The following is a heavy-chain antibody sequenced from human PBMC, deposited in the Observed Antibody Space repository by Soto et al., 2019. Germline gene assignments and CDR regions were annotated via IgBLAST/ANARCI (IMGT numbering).Heavy chain of an antibody. CDR2: ISYDGTNK. Sequence: GSLRLSCAASGFTFSSYGMHWVRQAPGKGLEWVALISYDGTNKYYSDSVKGRFTISRDNSKNTLHLQMNSLRAEETAVYYCAKDRWYYDSSGYLVYWGQGTLVTVSS. CDR3: AKDRWYYDSSGYLVY. CDR1: GFTFSSYG. D-gene: IGHD3-22*01. V-gene: IGHV3-30*18. J-gene: IGHJ4*02.